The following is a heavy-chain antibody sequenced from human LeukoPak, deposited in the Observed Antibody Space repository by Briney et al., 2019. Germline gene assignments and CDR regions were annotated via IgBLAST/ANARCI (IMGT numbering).Heavy chain of an antibody. CDR3: AREVVPAATVDY. V-gene: IGHV4-61*01. CDR2: IYYSGST. Sequence: SETLSLTCTASGGSVSSGSYYWSWIRQPPGKGLEWIGYIYYSGSTNYNPSLKSRVTISVDTSKNQFSLKLSSVTAADTAVYYCAREVVPAATVDYWGQGTLVTVSS. D-gene: IGHD2-2*01. J-gene: IGHJ4*02. CDR1: GGSVSSGSYY.